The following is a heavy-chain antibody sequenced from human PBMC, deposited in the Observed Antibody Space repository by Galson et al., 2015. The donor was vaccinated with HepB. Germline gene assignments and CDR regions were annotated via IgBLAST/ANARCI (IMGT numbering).Heavy chain of an antibody. CDR3: AKALTGDVRWFDP. V-gene: IGHV3-21*01. Sequence: SLRLSCAASGFTFSSYSMNWVRQDPGKGLEWVSSISSSSSYIYYADSVKGRFTISRDNSKNTLYLQMNSLRAEDTAVYYCAKALTGDVRWFDPWGQGTLVTVSS. CDR2: ISSSSSYI. CDR1: GFTFSSYS. J-gene: IGHJ5*02. D-gene: IGHD7-27*01.